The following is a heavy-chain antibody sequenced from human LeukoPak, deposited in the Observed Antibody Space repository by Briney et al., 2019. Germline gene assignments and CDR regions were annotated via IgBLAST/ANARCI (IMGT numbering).Heavy chain of an antibody. Sequence: GGSLRLSCAASGFNFNAYGMNWVRQAPGKGLEWVAVISYDGSNKYYADSVKGRFTISRDNSKNTLYLQMNSLRAEDTAVYYCARDFLEWELLIYYYMDVWGKGTTVTVSS. J-gene: IGHJ6*03. CDR1: GFNFNAYG. CDR2: ISYDGSNK. D-gene: IGHD1-26*01. V-gene: IGHV3-30*19. CDR3: ARDFLEWELLIYYYMDV.